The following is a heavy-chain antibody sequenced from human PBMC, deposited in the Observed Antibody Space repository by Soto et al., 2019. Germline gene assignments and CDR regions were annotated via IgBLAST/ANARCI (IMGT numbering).Heavy chain of an antibody. Sequence: GGSLRLSCAASGFTFSSYAMNWVRQAPGKGLEWVSDISGSGGSTYYADSVKGRFTISRDNSMNTLYLQMNSLRAEDTAVYYCAVAVAGPTAIGYWGQGTLVTVSS. CDR1: GFTFSSYA. CDR3: AVAVAGPTAIGY. V-gene: IGHV3-23*01. D-gene: IGHD6-19*01. CDR2: ISGSGGST. J-gene: IGHJ4*02.